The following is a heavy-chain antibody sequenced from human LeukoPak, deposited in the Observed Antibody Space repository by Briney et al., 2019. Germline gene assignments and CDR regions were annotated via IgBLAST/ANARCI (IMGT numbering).Heavy chain of an antibody. CDR1: GFTFSSYA. CDR3: AKDRGDGYNSDAFDI. CDR2: ISGSGGST. J-gene: IGHJ3*02. D-gene: IGHD5-24*01. Sequence: PGGSLRLSCAASGFTFSSYAMSWVRQAPGKGLEWVSAISGSGGSTYYADSVKGRFIISRDNSKNTLYLQMNSLRAEDTAVYYCAKDRGDGYNSDAFDIWGQGTMVTVSS. V-gene: IGHV3-23*01.